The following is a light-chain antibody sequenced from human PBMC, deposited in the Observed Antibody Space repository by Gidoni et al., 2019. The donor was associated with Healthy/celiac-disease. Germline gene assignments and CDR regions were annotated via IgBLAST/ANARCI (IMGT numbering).Light chain of an antibody. CDR1: QSICSY. J-gene: IGKJ2*01. CDR2: AAS. V-gene: IGKV1-39*01. CDR3: QQSYSTPPYT. Sequence: DKQMTQTQSPLSPSVGDRVTISCRASQSICSYVNWYQQKPGKAPTLLIYAASSLQSGVPSRFSGSRSCTDFTLTISSLQPEDFATDYCQQSYSTPPYTFGQGTKLEIK.